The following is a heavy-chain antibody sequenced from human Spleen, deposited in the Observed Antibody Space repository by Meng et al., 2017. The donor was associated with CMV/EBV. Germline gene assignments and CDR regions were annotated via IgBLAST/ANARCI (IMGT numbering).Heavy chain of an antibody. D-gene: IGHD2-8*02. Sequence: ASGFSVNSSAVHWVRQPPGKGLKWMAVISSDGSQIYYGASVKGRFTISRDISKNTVYMQMNSLRADDTAVYYCARMYCTGLACFLDYWGQGTLVTVSS. J-gene: IGHJ4*01. CDR2: ISSDGSQI. CDR1: GFSVNSSA. V-gene: IGHV3-30*04. CDR3: ARMYCTGLACFLDY.